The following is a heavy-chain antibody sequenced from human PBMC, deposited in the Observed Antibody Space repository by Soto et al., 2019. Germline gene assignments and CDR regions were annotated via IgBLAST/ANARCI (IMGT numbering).Heavy chain of an antibody. D-gene: IGHD2-2*01. CDR1: GGSFSGYY. CDR2: INHSGST. J-gene: IGHJ6*02. Sequence: SETLSLTCAVYGGSFSGYYWSWIRQPPGKGLEWIGEINHSGSTNYNPSLKSRVTISVDTSKNQFSLKLSSVSAADTAVYYCARGPAPPFYGMDVWGQGTTVTVSS. CDR3: ARGPAPPFYGMDV. V-gene: IGHV4-34*01.